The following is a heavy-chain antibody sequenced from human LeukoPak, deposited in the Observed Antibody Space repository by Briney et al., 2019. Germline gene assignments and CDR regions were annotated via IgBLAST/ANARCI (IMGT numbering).Heavy chain of an antibody. J-gene: IGHJ6*03. V-gene: IGHV1-69*13. CDR2: IIPVFAIA. CDR1: GDTFSNYA. CDR3: ARLGYDSSELDYDYYYIDV. D-gene: IGHD3-22*01. Sequence: SVKVSCKASGDTFSNYAISWVRQAPGQGLEWMAVIIPVFAIADSAQKFQGRVTITADESTSTVYMETSSLTSEDTAVYYCARLGYDSSELDYDYYYIDVWGKGTTVTVSS.